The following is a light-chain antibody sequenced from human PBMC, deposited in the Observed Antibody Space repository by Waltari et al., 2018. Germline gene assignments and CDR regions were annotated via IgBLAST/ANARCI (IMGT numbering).Light chain of an antibody. CDR1: QSLLHSNGYNY. V-gene: IGKV2-28*01. J-gene: IGKJ1*01. CDR3: MQALQTPRT. CDR2: LGS. Sequence: DIIINHSPLSLPVTPGEPVSICLRFSQSLLHSNGYNYLDWYLQKPGQSPQLLIYLGSNRASGVPDRFSGSGSGTDFTLKISRVEAEDVGVYYCMQALQTPRTFGQGTKVEIK.